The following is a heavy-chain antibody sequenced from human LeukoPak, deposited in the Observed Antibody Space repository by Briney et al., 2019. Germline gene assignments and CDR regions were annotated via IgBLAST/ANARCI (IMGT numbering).Heavy chain of an antibody. Sequence: QTGGSLRLSCAASGFTFSNAWMSWVRQAPGKGLVWVSHINSDGSNTDYADSVKGRFTISRDNAKNTLYLQMNSLRAEDTAVYYCASFPGLIPSWGQGTLVTVSS. V-gene: IGHV3-74*01. CDR3: ASFPGLIPS. D-gene: IGHD2-2*02. CDR2: INSDGSNT. J-gene: IGHJ5*02. CDR1: GFTFSNAW.